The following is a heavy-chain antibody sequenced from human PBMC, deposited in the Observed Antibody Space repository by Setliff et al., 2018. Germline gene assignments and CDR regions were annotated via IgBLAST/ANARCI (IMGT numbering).Heavy chain of an antibody. CDR3: ARGRRTTVTH. D-gene: IGHD4-17*01. CDR2: IKDSGST. CDR1: GGSINSYY. J-gene: IGHJ4*02. V-gene: IGHV4-34*01. Sequence: SETLSLTCIVSGGSINSYYWNWIRQPPGKGLEWIGEIKDSGSTNYNPSLKSRVTISVDTSKNQFSLKLTSVTAADTAVYYCARGRRTTVTHWGQGTLVTVSS.